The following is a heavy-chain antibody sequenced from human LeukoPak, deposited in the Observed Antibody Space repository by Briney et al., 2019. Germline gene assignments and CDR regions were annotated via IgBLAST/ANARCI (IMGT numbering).Heavy chain of an antibody. D-gene: IGHD6-6*01. CDR3: AKDNSSVYSSSLDQ. V-gene: IGHV3-30*02. Sequence: PGGSLRLSCEASGFTFSSNGMHWVRQAPGKGLEWVAFIRYDGSNKYYADSVKGRFTISRDNSKNTLYLQMNSLRAEDTAVYYCAKDNSSVYSSSLDQWGQGTLVTVSS. CDR1: GFTFSSNG. J-gene: IGHJ4*02. CDR2: IRYDGSNK.